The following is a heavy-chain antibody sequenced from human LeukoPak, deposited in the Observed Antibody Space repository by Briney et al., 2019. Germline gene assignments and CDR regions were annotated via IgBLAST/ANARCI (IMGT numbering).Heavy chain of an antibody. D-gene: IGHD4-23*01. CDR1: GGSISSSNW. J-gene: IGHJ4*02. CDR3: ATTTVVTSGFDY. Sequence: NPSGTLSLTCAVSGGSISSSNWWSWVRQPPGKGLEWIGTIYYGGNTYYNPSLKSRVTISVDTSKNQFSLKLSSVTAADTAVYYCATTTVVTSGFDYWGQGTLVTVSS. V-gene: IGHV4-4*02. CDR2: IYYGGNT.